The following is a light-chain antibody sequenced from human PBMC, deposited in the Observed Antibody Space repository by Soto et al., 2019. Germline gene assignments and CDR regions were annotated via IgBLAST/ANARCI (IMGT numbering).Light chain of an antibody. J-gene: IGKJ1*01. CDR2: ETS. V-gene: IGKV3-20*01. CDR1: QSVRDSH. CDR3: QQYGTSTWP. Sequence: IVLTQSPGTLSLSPVERATLSCIASQSVRDSHLACYHQKPGQAPSLLIYETSSRATGIPDRFRGSGSGTEFALTITRVEPEDVAMYLCQQYGTSTWPFGQGTKVDIK.